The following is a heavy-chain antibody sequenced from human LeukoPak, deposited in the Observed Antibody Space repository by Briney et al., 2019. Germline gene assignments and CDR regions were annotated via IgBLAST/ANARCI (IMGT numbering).Heavy chain of an antibody. J-gene: IGHJ5*02. Sequence: PGGSLRLXCAGXGXXXXNYEMXXXXXAPGXGLEWVSHNSXXGRNMYYADFXKGRFTISRDNAKKLLYLQMNSLRGEDTAVYYCAXXGSFCTNGVCYGAWGXGTLVTVSS. CDR1: GXXXXNYE. CDR3: AXXGSFCTNGVCYGA. CDR2: NSXXGRNM. D-gene: IGHD2-8*01. V-gene: IGHV3-48*03.